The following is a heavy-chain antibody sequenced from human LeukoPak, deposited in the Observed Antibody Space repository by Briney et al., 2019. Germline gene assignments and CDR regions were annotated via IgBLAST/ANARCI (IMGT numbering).Heavy chain of an antibody. D-gene: IGHD3-22*01. CDR2: VLPFFGTA. Sequence: SVKVSCKASGGTFSSYALRWVRQAPGQGLEWMGGVLPFFGTANYAQKFQGRVTITTDESTSTSYMELSSLRSEDTAVYYCARDYDSSGFYYWGTFGYWGQGTLVTVSS. V-gene: IGHV1-69*05. J-gene: IGHJ4*02. CDR3: ARDYDSSGFYYWGTFGY. CDR1: GGTFSSYA.